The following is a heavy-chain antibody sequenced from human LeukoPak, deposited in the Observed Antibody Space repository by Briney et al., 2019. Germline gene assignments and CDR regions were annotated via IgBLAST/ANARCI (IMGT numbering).Heavy chain of an antibody. D-gene: IGHD2-2*01. Sequence: GGSLRLSCAASGFTFSSYAMHWVRQAPGKGLEWVAIISYDGSNKYYADSVKGRFTISRDNSKNTLYLQMNSLRAEDTAVYYCAREGSRSIVVVPAAMIEAFDTWGQGTMVTVSS. V-gene: IGHV3-30*04. CDR1: GFTFSSYA. CDR2: ISYDGSNK. CDR3: AREGSRSIVVVPAAMIEAFDT. J-gene: IGHJ3*02.